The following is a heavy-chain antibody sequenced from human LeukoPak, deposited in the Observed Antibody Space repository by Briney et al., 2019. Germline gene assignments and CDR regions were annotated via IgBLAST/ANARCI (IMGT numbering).Heavy chain of an antibody. CDR3: AKDWDPGYYDSSGSYPDY. Sequence: GGSLRLSCAASGFTFISFGMHWVRQAPGKGLEWVALISYDGSNKYYADSVKGRFIISRDNSKNTLYLQMNSLRAEDAAVYYCAKDWDPGYYDSSGSYPDYWGQGTLVTVSS. CDR2: ISYDGSNK. CDR1: GFTFISFG. J-gene: IGHJ4*02. V-gene: IGHV3-30*18. D-gene: IGHD3-22*01.